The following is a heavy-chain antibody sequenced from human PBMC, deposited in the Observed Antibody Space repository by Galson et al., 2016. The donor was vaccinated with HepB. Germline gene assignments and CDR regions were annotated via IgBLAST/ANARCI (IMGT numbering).Heavy chain of an antibody. CDR1: GFSFSNHW. J-gene: IGHJ4*02. V-gene: IGHV3-7*02. CDR2: MNQDGSQK. D-gene: IGHD2-2*01. Sequence: SLRLSCAASGFSFSNHWMIWGRQAPGKGLEWVAQMNQDGSQKDYVDSVKGRFTISRDNAKNSLYLQMDSLRAEDTAVYYCASSHMPYYYDYWGQGTLVTVSS. CDR3: ASSHMPYYYDY.